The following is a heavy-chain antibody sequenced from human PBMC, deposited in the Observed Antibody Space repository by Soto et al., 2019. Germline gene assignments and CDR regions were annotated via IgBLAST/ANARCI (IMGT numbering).Heavy chain of an antibody. CDR2: IYSDGTT. CDR1: DFTASSNY. CDR3: ATLSH. J-gene: IGHJ4*02. V-gene: IGHV3-53*01. Sequence: HPGGSLGLSCAASDFTASSNYMNWVRQAPGKGLEWLSIIYSDGTTSYADSVKGRFTISRDNFKNTLYLQMNNLRAEDTAVYYCATLSHWGQGTLVTVSS.